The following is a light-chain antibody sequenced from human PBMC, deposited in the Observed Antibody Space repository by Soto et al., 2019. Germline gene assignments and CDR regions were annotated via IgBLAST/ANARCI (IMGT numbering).Light chain of an antibody. Sequence: EIVITQSPVTLSVSPGERVTLSCRASQSVSSNLAWYQQKPGQAPSLLIYGAFTRATGIPARFSGTGSGTEFTLTISSLQSEDFALYYCQQYNDWPLTFGQGTMVDI. J-gene: IGKJ1*01. CDR3: QQYNDWPLT. CDR2: GAF. CDR1: QSVSSN. V-gene: IGKV3-15*01.